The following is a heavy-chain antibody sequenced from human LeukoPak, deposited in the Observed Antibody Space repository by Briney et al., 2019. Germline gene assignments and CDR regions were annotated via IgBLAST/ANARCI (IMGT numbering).Heavy chain of an antibody. CDR2: IYPGDSDT. D-gene: IGHD3-3*01. V-gene: IGHV5-51*01. J-gene: IGHJ1*01. Sequence: GESLKISCKGSGYRFTSYWIAWVRQVPGKGPEWMGSIYPGDSDTRYNPSFQGQVTISADKSISAAYLQWSRLKASDTAMYYCARQDGDFWSGYYPGSFQHWGQGTLVTVSS. CDR1: GYRFTSYW. CDR3: ARQDGDFWSGYYPGSFQH.